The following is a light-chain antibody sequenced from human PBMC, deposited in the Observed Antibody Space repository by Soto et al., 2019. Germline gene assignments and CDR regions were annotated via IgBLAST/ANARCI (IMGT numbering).Light chain of an antibody. J-gene: IGKJ1*01. CDR2: DAS. CDR1: QSVSSY. Sequence: EIVLTQSPATLSLSPGERATLSCRASQSVSSYLAWYQQKPGQAPRLLIYDASNRATGIPARFSGSGSGTDFTLTINSLEPEDFAVYHCQQRTNSPPWTFGQGTKVDIK. CDR3: QQRTNSPPWT. V-gene: IGKV3-11*01.